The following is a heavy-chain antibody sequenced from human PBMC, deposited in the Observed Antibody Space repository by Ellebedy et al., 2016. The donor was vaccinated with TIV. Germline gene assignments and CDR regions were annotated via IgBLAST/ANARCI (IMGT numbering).Heavy chain of an antibody. D-gene: IGHD6-19*01. V-gene: IGHV3-30-3*01. CDR1: GYTFTGYY. Sequence: SCKASGYTFTGYYIHWVRQAPGKGLEWVAVISYDGNSKYYADSVKGRFTISRDNSMTTLYLEMNSLRAEDTAVYYCARDLDKSSGWYGGAAYWGQGTHVTVSS. J-gene: IGHJ4*02. CDR3: ARDLDKSSGWYGGAAY. CDR2: ISYDGNSK.